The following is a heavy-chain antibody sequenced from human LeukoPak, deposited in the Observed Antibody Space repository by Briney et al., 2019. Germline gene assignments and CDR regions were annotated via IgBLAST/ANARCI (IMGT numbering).Heavy chain of an antibody. CDR2: IYTSGST. V-gene: IGHV4-61*02. J-gene: IGHJ6*03. CDR3: ARGASSSSAIGYYYYYMDV. CDR1: GCSISSGSFY. D-gene: IGHD6-6*01. Sequence: SETLSLTCTASGCSISSGSFYWSWIRPPAGKGLEGIRRIYTSGSTNYNHSLKSRVTISVDTSKNQFSQNLSSVTAEDTAVYYCARGASSSSAIGYYYYYMDVWGKGTTVTVSS.